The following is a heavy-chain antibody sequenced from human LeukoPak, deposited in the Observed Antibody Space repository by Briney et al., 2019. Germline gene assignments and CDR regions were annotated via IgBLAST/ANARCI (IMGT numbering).Heavy chain of an antibody. CDR1: GFSFSSYG. Sequence: GGSPRLSCAASGFSFSSYGMHWVRQAPGKGLEWVAFIRNDGSNKYYADSVKGRFTISRDNSKNTLYLQMNSLRAEDTAVYYCASSSSWDRSLDYWGQGTLVTVSS. J-gene: IGHJ4*02. CDR3: ASSSSWDRSLDY. V-gene: IGHV3-30*02. D-gene: IGHD6-13*01. CDR2: IRNDGSNK.